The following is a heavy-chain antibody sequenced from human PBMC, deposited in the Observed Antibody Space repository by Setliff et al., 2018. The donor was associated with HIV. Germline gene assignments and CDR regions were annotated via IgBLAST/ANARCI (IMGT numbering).Heavy chain of an antibody. D-gene: IGHD2-15*01. J-gene: IGHJ5*02. CDR3: ARGVPHCSGVGCDRGWFDP. V-gene: IGHV4-34*01. CDR2: INHSGST. Sequence: PSETLSPTCAVYGESPSGYYWSWIRQPPGKGLQWMGEINHSGSTTYNPSLESRATLSIDTSKNQFSLKLNSVTAADTAMYTCARGVPHCSGVGCDRGWFDPWGKGTLVTVSS. CDR1: GESPSGYY.